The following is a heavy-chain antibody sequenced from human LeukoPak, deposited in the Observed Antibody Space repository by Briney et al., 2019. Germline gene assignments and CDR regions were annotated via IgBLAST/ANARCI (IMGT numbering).Heavy chain of an antibody. CDR3: VKLVGVGELFWGHFLEDF. CDR2: IKHDGNAE. Sequence: GGSLRLSCTASGYLFNTYWMSWVRQAPGKGLEWVANIKHDGNAENYVDSVKGRFTISRDNSKNTLYLQMNSLRAEDTAVYYCVKLVGVGELFWGHFLEDFWGQGTLVTVSS. J-gene: IGHJ4*02. V-gene: IGHV3-7*03. D-gene: IGHD3-10*01. CDR1: GYLFNTYW.